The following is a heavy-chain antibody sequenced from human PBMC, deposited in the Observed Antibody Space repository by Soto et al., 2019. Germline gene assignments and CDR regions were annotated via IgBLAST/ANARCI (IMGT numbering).Heavy chain of an antibody. CDR1: RASIIDYY. D-gene: IGHD3-16*01. Sequence: NPSETLSLTCTVSRASIIDYYGSWVRQTQWRGLEWIGYMFYTGRSNYNPSLKTRDAISVDTSKTESSLKLPPVTAAYTAVYYCVGAGHAFGAVVRGQGSLVTVSS. J-gene: IGHJ4*02. CDR3: VGAGHAFGAVV. V-gene: IGHV4-59*03. CDR2: MFYTGRS.